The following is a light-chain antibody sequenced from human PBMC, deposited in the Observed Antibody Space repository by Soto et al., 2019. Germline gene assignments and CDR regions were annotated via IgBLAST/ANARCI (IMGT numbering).Light chain of an antibody. CDR3: PKFSAVPT. CDR1: QAIYNY. J-gene: IGKJ4*01. Sequence: DIQMTQSPSSLSASVGDRVTITCRASQAIYNYLAWYQQKPGKVPTLLISAASTLQSGVPSRFSASGSGTDFTLTISSLQPEDVATYYCPKFSAVPTFGGGTKVEI. CDR2: AAS. V-gene: IGKV1-27*01.